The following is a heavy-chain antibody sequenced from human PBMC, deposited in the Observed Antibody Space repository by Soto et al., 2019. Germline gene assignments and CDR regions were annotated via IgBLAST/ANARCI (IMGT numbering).Heavy chain of an antibody. CDR2: IYYSGGT. CDR3: ARGQSYYDILTGYYSGDFDI. V-gene: IGHV4-59*01. J-gene: IGHJ3*02. CDR1: GGSISSYS. Sequence: SETLSLTCTVSGGSISSYSWSWIRQPPGTGLEWIADIYYSGGTDYNPSLKSRVTISLDTSKNQFSLKLSSVTAADTAVYYCARGQSYYDILTGYYSGDFDIWGQGTMVTVSS. D-gene: IGHD3-9*01.